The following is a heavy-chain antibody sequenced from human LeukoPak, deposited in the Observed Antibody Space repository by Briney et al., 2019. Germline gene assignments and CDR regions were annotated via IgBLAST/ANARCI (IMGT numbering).Heavy chain of an antibody. D-gene: IGHD3-22*01. J-gene: IGHJ5*02. CDR1: GYTFTSYG. Sequence: ASVKVSCKASGYTFTSYGISWVRQAPGQGLEWMGWISAYNGNTNYAKKLQGRVTMTTDTSTSTAYMELRSLRSDDTAVYYCARVLGHYYDSSGYYLNWFDPWGQGTLVTVSS. V-gene: IGHV1-18*01. CDR2: ISAYNGNT. CDR3: ARVLGHYYDSSGYYLNWFDP.